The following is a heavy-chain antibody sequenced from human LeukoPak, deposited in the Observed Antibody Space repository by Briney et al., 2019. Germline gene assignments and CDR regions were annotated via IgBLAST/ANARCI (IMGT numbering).Heavy chain of an antibody. V-gene: IGHV3-13*04. J-gene: IGHJ4*02. CDR1: GFTFSNYD. CDR3: ARGANTHFDY. CDR2: IGTAGDT. D-gene: IGHD1-26*01. Sequence: GGSLRLSCAASGFTFSNYDMHWVRQATGKGLEWVSAIGTAGDTYYQGSVSGRFTMSRENAKNSLYRQMNSLTAGDTAVYYCARGANTHFDYWGQGILVTVSS.